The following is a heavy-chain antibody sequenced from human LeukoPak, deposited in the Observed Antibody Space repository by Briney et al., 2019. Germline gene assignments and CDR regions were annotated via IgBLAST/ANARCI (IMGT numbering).Heavy chain of an antibody. J-gene: IGHJ4*02. Sequence: ASVKVSCKASGYTFTSYGISWVRQAPGQGLEWMGWISAYNGNTNYAQKLQGRVTMTTDTSTSTAYMELRSLRSDDTAVYYCARGTSVQWELSPLDYWGQGTLVTVSS. CDR3: ARGTSVQWELSPLDY. V-gene: IGHV1-18*01. CDR2: ISAYNGNT. CDR1: GYTFTSYG. D-gene: IGHD1-26*01.